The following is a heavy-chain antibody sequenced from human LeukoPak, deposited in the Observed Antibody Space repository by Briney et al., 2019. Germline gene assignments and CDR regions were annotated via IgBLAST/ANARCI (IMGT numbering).Heavy chain of an antibody. CDR3: ARHEKLGQFDY. D-gene: IGHD3-10*01. Sequence: SETLSLTCTVSSGSISSYYWSWIRQPPGKGLEWIGYVYYSGSANYNPPLNSRVTISVDTSKNQFSLKLSSVTAADTAVYYCARHEKLGQFDYWGQGTLVTVSS. J-gene: IGHJ4*02. CDR1: SGSISSYY. CDR2: VYYSGSA. V-gene: IGHV4-59*08.